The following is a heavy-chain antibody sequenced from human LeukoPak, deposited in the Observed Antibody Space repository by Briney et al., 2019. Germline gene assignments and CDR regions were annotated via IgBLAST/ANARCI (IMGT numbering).Heavy chain of an antibody. V-gene: IGHV3-11*01. D-gene: IGHD2-21*01. Sequence: PGGSLRLSCAASGFTFSDYYMSWIRQAPGKGLEWVPYISSSGSTIYYADSVKGRFTISRDNAKNSLYLQMNSLRAEDTAVYYCASSIVVVPRFDYWGQGTLVTVSS. J-gene: IGHJ4*02. CDR3: ASSIVVVPRFDY. CDR1: GFTFSDYY. CDR2: ISSSGSTI.